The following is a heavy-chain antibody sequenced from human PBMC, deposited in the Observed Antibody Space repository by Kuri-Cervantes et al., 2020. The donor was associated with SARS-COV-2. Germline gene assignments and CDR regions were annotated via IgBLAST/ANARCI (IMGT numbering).Heavy chain of an antibody. J-gene: IGHJ4*02. CDR1: GFTFSSYA. V-gene: IGHV3-30-3*01. D-gene: IGHD3/OR15-3a*01. CDR3: ARGQGGLERY. Sequence: GESLKISCAASGFTFSSYAMHWVRQAPGKGLEWVAVISYDGSNKYYADSVKGRFTISRDNSKNTLYLQMNSLRAEDTAVYYCARGQGGLERYWGQGTLVTVSS. CDR2: ISYDGSNK.